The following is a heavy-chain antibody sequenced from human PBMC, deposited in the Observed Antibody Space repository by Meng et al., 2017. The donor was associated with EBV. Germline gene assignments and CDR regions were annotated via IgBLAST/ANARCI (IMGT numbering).Heavy chain of an antibody. CDR3: ARVSFYDYWSGYSFNWFDP. D-gene: IGHD3-3*01. Sequence: QLQLYQSGPGLVKPSETLSLTCTVVGDSISSRSYYWGWIRQSPGKGLEWIGNVYYSGNSYYNPSLKSRVTISVDTSKNQFYLKLISVTAADTAVYFCARVSFYDYWSGYSFNWFDPWGQGTLVTVAS. CDR1: GDSISSRSYY. CDR2: VYYSGNS. V-gene: IGHV4-39*01. J-gene: IGHJ5*02.